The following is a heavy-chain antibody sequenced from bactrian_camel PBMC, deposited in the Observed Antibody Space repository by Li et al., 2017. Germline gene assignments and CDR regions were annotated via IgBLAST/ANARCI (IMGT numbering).Heavy chain of an antibody. J-gene: IGHJ4*01. CDR2: IDSDGIA. D-gene: IGHD3*01. CDR3: TKDRSYGTRNWAQST. CDR1: GNINDVNF. V-gene: IGHV3S53*01. Sequence: HVQLVESGGGSAQAGGSLRLSCAASGNINDVNFMGWFRQAPGKEREGVAAIDSDGIASYADSVKGRFTVSRDNAINTVNLMMNSLKPEDTAMYYCTKDRSYGTRNWAQSTRGQGTQVTVS.